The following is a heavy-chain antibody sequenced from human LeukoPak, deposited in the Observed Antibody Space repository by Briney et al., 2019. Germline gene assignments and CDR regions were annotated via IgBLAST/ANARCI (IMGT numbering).Heavy chain of an antibody. V-gene: IGHV1-2*02. D-gene: IGHD5-12*01. Sequence: VKVSCKASGYTFTGYYMHWVRQAPGQGLEWMGWINPNSGGTNYAQKFQGRVTMTRDTSISTAYMELSRLRSDDTAVYFCATHSPEWRYSGYYNYYYMDVWGKGTTVTVSS. CDR1: GYTFTGYY. CDR3: ATHSPEWRYSGYYNYYYMDV. CDR2: INPNSGGT. J-gene: IGHJ6*03.